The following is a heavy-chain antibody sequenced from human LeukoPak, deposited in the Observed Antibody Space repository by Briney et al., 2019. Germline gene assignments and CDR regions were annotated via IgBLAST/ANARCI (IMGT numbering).Heavy chain of an antibody. J-gene: IGHJ4*02. D-gene: IGHD1-26*01. CDR1: GFTFSSYA. CDR2: ISFDGTNK. CDR3: ARDGTKWELPVFDY. V-gene: IGHV3-30-3*01. Sequence: PGGSLRLSCAASGFTFSSYAMHWVRQAPGKGLEWVAVISFDGTNKYYADSVKGRFTISRDNSKNTLYLQMNSLRAEDTAFYYCARDGTKWELPVFDYWGQGTLVTVSS.